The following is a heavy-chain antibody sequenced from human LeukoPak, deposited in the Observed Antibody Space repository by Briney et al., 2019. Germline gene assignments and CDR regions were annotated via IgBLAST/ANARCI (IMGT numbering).Heavy chain of an antibody. Sequence: PSETLSLTCTVSGGSISTYYWSWIRQPPGKGLEWIGYIYYTGSTNYNPSPKSRLTISVDTSKNQFSLKLTSVTAADTAVYYCARYASGTYRQFDYWGQGTLVTVSS. D-gene: IGHD3-10*01. CDR1: GGSISTYY. J-gene: IGHJ4*02. V-gene: IGHV4-59*01. CDR3: ARYASGTYRQFDY. CDR2: IYYTGST.